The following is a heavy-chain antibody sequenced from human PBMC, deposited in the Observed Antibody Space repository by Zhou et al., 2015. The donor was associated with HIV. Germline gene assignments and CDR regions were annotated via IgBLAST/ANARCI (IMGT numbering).Heavy chain of an antibody. V-gene: IGHV1-69*01. J-gene: IGHJ5*02. D-gene: IGHD3-10*01. CDR1: GGTFSSYA. CDR2: IIPIFGTA. CDR3: ARDSNYGSGSPQNWFDP. Sequence: QVQLVQSGAEVKKPGSSVKVSCKASGGTFSSYAISWVRQAPGQGLEWMGGIIPIFGTANYAQKFQGRVTITADESTSTAYMELSSLRSEDTAVYYCARDSNYGSGSPQNWFDPWGQGTLVTVSS.